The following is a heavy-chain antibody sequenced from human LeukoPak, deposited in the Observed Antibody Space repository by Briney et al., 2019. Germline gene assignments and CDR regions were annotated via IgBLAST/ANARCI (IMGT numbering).Heavy chain of an antibody. CDR1: GFTFSTHA. J-gene: IGHJ5*02. CDR2: IRYDGNNK. V-gene: IGHV3-30*02. CDR3: TRGDDFGSNTRLPKFNWFDP. D-gene: IGHD3-3*01. Sequence: GGSLRLSCVTSGFTFSTHAMHWVRQAPDKGLEWVAFIRYDGNNKNYADSAKGRFTISRDNSKNTLFLQMNSLRLEDTGVYYCTRGDDFGSNTRLPKFNWFDPWCQGTLVTVSS.